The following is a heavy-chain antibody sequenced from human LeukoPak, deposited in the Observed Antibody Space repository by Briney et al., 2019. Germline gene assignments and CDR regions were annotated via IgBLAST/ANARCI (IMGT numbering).Heavy chain of an antibody. D-gene: IGHD1-26*01. CDR2: ISGSGDST. V-gene: IGHV3-23*01. CDR3: AKDGEGATTVYYFDY. J-gene: IGHJ4*02. CDR1: GLTFSSYA. Sequence: GGSLRLSCATPGLTFSSYAMSWVRQAPGKGLEWVSAISGSGDSTYHADAVKGRFTISRDNSKNTLYLQMNSLRAEDTAVYYCAKDGEGATTVYYFDYWGQGTLVTVSS.